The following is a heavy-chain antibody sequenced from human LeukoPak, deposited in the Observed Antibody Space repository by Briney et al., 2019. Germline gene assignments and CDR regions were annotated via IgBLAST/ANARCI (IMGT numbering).Heavy chain of an antibody. CDR3: ARVYISGGMWFDP. CDR1: GGSISSYY. V-gene: IGHV4-59*01. D-gene: IGHD3-22*01. J-gene: IGHJ5*02. CDR2: IYYSGST. Sequence: SETLSLTCTVSGGSISSYYWSWIRQPPGKGLEWIGYIYYSGSTNYNPSLKSRVTISVDTSKNQFSLKLSSVSAADTAVYYCARVYISGGMWFDPWGQGTLVTVSS.